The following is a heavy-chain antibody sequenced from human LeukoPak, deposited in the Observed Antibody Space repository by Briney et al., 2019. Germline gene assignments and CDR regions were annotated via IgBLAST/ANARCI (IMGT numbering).Heavy chain of an antibody. D-gene: IGHD5-18*01. Sequence: GESLKISCQASGYTFSNYWIGWVRQMPGKGLEWMGIIYPGDSDTRYSPSFQGQVSISADKYINTAYLQWSSLKASDTAMYYCARPDWAAMDWGQGTLVTVSS. V-gene: IGHV5-51*01. CDR2: IYPGDSDT. CDR1: GYTFSNYW. J-gene: IGHJ4*02. CDR3: ARPDWAAMD.